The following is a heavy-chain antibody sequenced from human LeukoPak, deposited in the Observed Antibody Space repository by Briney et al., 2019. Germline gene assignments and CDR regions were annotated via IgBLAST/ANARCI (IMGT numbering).Heavy chain of an antibody. CDR1: GGSISSSSYY. CDR3: ARAYYGSGSKYYFDY. V-gene: IGHV4-39*07. Sequence: PSETLSLTCTVSGGSISSSSYYWGWIRQPPGKGLEWIGSIYYSGSTYYNPSLKSRVTISVDTSKNRFSLKLSSVTAADTAVYYCARAYYGSGSKYYFDYWGQGTLVTVSS. J-gene: IGHJ4*02. CDR2: IYYSGST. D-gene: IGHD3-10*01.